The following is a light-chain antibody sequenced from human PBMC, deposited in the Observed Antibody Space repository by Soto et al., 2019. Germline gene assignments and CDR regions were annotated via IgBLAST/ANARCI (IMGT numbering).Light chain of an antibody. J-gene: IGKJ1*01. Sequence: IVITQSPVTLSVSPGERATLSCSASQSVRRNLAWYQQKPGQAPSLLIYGAFTRATGIPTRFRGTGPGTEFTLTISSLPSGDFALYYCRQYNDSPLTLGQGSKV. CDR2: GAF. CDR1: QSVRRN. CDR3: RQYNDSPLT. V-gene: IGKV3-15*01.